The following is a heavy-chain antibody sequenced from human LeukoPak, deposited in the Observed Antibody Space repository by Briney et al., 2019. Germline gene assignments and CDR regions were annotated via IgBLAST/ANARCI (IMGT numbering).Heavy chain of an antibody. D-gene: IGHD4-17*01. CDR3: ASRRQSGDHGDY. V-gene: IGHV5-51*01. Sequence: GGSLKISCKGSGYSFATYWIGWVRQMPGRGLEWMGIIYPGDSDTRYSPSFQGQVTISADKSISTAYLQWSSLKASDTAMYYCASRRQSGDHGDYWGQGTLVTVSS. CDR1: GYSFATYW. J-gene: IGHJ4*02. CDR2: IYPGDSDT.